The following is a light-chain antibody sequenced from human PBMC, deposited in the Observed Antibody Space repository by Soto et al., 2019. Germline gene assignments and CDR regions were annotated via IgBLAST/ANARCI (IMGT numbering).Light chain of an antibody. V-gene: IGLV1-47*01. Sequence: QSVLTQPPSASGTPGQRVTISCSGSSSNIGNNYLYWYQQLPGMAPKLLVYKNNQRPSGVPERFSGSKSGTSASLAISGLRSEDEADYYCATWDDSLSGYVFPTGTKLTVL. J-gene: IGLJ1*01. CDR3: ATWDDSLSGYV. CDR2: KNN. CDR1: SSNIGNNY.